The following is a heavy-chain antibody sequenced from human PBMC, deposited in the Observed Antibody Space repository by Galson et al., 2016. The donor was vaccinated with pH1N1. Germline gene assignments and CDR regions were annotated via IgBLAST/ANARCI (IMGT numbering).Heavy chain of an antibody. Sequence: ETLSLTCSVFGVSISSHYWSWIRQPAGKGLEWIGRFYKSGRPKYNPSLKSRVTMSGDTSKNQFSLKLSSVTAADTAVYYCVREDMVVGEGWHHGMDAWGQGITVTVSS. CDR3: VREDMVVGEGWHHGMDA. V-gene: IGHV4-4*07. CDR1: GVSISSHY. CDR2: FYKSGRP. J-gene: IGHJ6*02. D-gene: IGHD3-10*01.